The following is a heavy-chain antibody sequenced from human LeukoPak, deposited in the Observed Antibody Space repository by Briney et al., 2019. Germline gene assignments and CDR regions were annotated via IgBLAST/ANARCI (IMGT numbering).Heavy chain of an antibody. V-gene: IGHV4-59*01. J-gene: IGHJ4*02. Sequence: SEILSLTCTVSGGSISSYYWSWIRQPPGKGLEWIGYIYYSGSTNYNPSLKSRVTISVDTSKNQFSLKLSSVTAADTAVYYCARTDYGGNPLFDYWGQGTLVTVSS. CDR3: ARTDYGGNPLFDY. CDR1: GGSISSYY. CDR2: IYYSGST. D-gene: IGHD4-23*01.